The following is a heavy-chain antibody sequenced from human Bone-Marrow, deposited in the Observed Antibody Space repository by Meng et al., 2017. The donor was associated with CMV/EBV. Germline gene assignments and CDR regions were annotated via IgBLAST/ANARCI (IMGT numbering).Heavy chain of an antibody. D-gene: IGHD2-2*02. CDR1: GFTFSSYS. CDR3: ARDRGCSSTSCYTLNGMDV. V-gene: IGHV3-21*01. J-gene: IGHJ6*02. Sequence: GESLKISCAASGFTFSSYSMNWVRQAPGKGLEWVSSISSSSSYIYYADSVKGRFTISRDNATNSLYLQMNSLRAEDTAVYYCARDRGCSSTSCYTLNGMDVWGQGTTVTVS. CDR2: ISSSSSYI.